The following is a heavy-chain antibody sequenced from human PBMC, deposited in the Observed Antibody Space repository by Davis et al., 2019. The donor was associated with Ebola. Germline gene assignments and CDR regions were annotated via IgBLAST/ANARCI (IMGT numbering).Heavy chain of an antibody. Sequence: MPSETLSLTCTVSGYSISSGYYWGWIRQHPGKGLEWIGSIYHSGSTYYNPSLKSRVTISVDTSKNQFSLKLSSVTAADTAVYYCARVDDGGVDYWGQGTLVTVSS. CDR3: ARVDDGGVDY. V-gene: IGHV4-38-2*02. J-gene: IGHJ4*02. CDR1: GYSISSGYY. D-gene: IGHD2-15*01. CDR2: IYHSGST.